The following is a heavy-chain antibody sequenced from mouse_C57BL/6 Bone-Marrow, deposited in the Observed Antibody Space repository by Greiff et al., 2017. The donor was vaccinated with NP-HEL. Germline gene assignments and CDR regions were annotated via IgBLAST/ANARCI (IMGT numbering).Heavy chain of an antibody. J-gene: IGHJ2*01. V-gene: IGHV3-6*01. Sequence: EVKLMESGPGLVKPSQSLSLTCSVTGYSITSGYYWNWIRQFPGNKLEWMGYISYDGSNNYNPSLKNRISITRDTSKNQFFLKLNSVTTEDTATYYCARVGGYYQFDYWGQGTTLTVSS. CDR1: GYSITSGYY. D-gene: IGHD2-3*01. CDR3: ARVGGYYQFDY. CDR2: ISYDGSN.